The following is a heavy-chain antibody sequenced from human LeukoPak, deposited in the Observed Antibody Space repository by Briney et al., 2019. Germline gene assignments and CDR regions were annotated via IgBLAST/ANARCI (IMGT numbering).Heavy chain of an antibody. CDR2: ISWNSGSI. V-gene: IGHV3-20*04. Sequence: GGSLRLSCAASGFTFSSYAMSWVRQAPGKGLEWVSGISWNSGSIGYADSVKGRFTISRDNAKNSLYLQMNSLRAEDTAVYYCARSRYYYATGGYYDLDYWGQGTLVTVSS. CDR1: GFTFSSYA. CDR3: ARSRYYYATGGYYDLDY. D-gene: IGHD3-22*01. J-gene: IGHJ4*02.